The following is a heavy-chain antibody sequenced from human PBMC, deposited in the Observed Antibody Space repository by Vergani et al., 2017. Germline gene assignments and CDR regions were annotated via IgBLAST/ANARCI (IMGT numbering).Heavy chain of an antibody. CDR3: ARDGTYLDGDYVGDYYYYYMDV. CDR1: GFTFDDYA. V-gene: IGHV3-9*01. J-gene: IGHJ6*03. D-gene: IGHD4-17*01. Sequence: EVQLVESGGGLVQPGRSLRLSCAASGFTFDDYAMHWVRQAPGKGLEWVSGISWNSGSIGYADSVKGRFTISRDNAKNSLYRQMNSLRAEDTAVYYCARDGTYLDGDYVGDYYYYYMDVWSKGTTVTVSS. CDR2: ISWNSGSI.